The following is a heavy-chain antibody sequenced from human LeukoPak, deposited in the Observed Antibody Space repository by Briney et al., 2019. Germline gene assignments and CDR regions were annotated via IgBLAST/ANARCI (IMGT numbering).Heavy chain of an antibody. CDR2: ISYDGSNK. Sequence: PGRSLRLSCAASGFTFSSYAMHWVRQAPGKGLERVAVISYDGSNKYYADSVKGRFTISRDNSKNTLYLQMNSLRAEDTAVYYCARVNPIWGSGSYYNNDEAYWGQGTLVTVSS. CDR3: ARVNPIWGSGSYYNNDEAY. D-gene: IGHD3-10*01. CDR1: GFTFSSYA. J-gene: IGHJ4*02. V-gene: IGHV3-30*04.